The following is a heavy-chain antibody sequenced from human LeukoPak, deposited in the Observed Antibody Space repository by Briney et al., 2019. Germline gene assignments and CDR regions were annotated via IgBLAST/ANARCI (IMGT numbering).Heavy chain of an antibody. CDR2: IYYGGNT. V-gene: IGHV4-59*08. Sequence: PSETLSLTCTVSGGSISGYYWSWIRQPPGKGLEWIGYIYYGGNTKHNPSLKSRVTISVDTSKNQFSLRLNSVTATDTAVYYCARAVDSSAFSSFQYWGQGTLVTVSS. D-gene: IGHD3-22*01. CDR3: ARAVDSSAFSSFQY. J-gene: IGHJ1*01. CDR1: GGSISGYY.